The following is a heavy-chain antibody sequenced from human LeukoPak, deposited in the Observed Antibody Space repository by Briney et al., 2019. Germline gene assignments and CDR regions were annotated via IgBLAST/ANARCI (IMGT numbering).Heavy chain of an antibody. J-gene: IGHJ6*02. Sequence: PGRSLRLSCAASGFTFSSYGMHWVRQAPGKGLEWVAVIWYDGSNKYYADSVKGRFTISRDNSKNTLYLQMNSLRAEDTAVYYCAKDWSPMVTDYYGMDVWGQGTTVTVSS. CDR1: GFTFSSYG. V-gene: IGHV3-33*06. CDR3: AKDWSPMVTDYYGMDV. CDR2: IWYDGSNK. D-gene: IGHD3-10*01.